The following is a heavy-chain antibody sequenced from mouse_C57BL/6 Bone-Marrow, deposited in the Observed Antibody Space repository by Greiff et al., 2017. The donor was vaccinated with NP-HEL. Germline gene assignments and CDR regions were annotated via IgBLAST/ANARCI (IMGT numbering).Heavy chain of an antibody. CDR2: IHPNSGST. Sequence: QVQLQQPGAELVKPGASVKLSCKASGYTFTSYWMHWVKQRPGQGLEWIGMIHPNSGSTNYNEKFKSKATLPVDKSSSTAYMQLSSLTSEDSAVDYCAKPLLGYFDGWGTGTTVTVSS. D-gene: IGHD1-2*01. CDR3: AKPLLGYFDG. J-gene: IGHJ1*03. CDR1: GYTFTSYW. V-gene: IGHV1-64*01.